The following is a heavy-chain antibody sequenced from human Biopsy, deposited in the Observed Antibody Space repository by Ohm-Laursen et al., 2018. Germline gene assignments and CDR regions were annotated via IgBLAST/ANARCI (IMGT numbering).Heavy chain of an antibody. D-gene: IGHD3-9*01. CDR1: GFAFSYYG. Sequence: SLRLSCSASGFAFSYYGLHWVRQAPGKGLQWVAVMWSDGINKNYADSVKGRFTVSRDNSTNVLYLQMSSLRDEDSAVYYCARDDDTTGHYMILNHWGQGTLVAVSS. CDR2: MWSDGINK. CDR3: ARDDDTTGHYMILNH. V-gene: IGHV3-33*01. J-gene: IGHJ5*02.